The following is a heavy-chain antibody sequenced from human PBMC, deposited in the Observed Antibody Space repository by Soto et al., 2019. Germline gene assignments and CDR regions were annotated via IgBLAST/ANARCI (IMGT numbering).Heavy chain of an antibody. D-gene: IGHD3-3*01. CDR1: AINFRSYA. CDR2: VGGSGSDT. V-gene: IGHV3-23*01. Sequence: EVQVLESGGGLVQPGGSLKLSCSASAINFRSYAMSWVRQAPGKGLEWVSAVGGSGSDTYYADFVKGRFTVSRDDSKNTLYLHMNSLRVEDTAIYYCAKRQSFDFWSGYLPFFDYWGQGTPVTVSS. CDR3: AKRQSFDFWSGYLPFFDY. J-gene: IGHJ4*02.